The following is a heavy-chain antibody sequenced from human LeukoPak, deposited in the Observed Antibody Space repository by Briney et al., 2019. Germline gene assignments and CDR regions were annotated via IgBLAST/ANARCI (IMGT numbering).Heavy chain of an antibody. CDR3: ATQSDGYYYYYMDV. J-gene: IGHJ6*03. CDR1: GFTFSSYG. CDR2: IWYDGSNK. V-gene: IGHV3-33*01. Sequence: GGSLRLSCAASGFTFSSYGMHWVRQAPGKGLEWVAVIWYDGSNKYYADSVKGRFTISRDNSKNTLYLQMNSLRAEDTAVYYCATQSDGYYYYYMDVWGKGTTVTVSS.